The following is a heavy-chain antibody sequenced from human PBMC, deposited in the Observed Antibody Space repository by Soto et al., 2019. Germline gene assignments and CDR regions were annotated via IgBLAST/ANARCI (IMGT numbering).Heavy chain of an antibody. D-gene: IGHD4-17*01. J-gene: IGHJ5*02. V-gene: IGHV4-31*03. Sequence: QVQLQESGPGLVKPSQTVSLTCTVSGGSISSGDYYWNWIRQHPGKGLEWIGYIYYTGTTYYNPSLKSRVTISVDRSKNQCSLKLTSVAATDTAVFYCARQDHDYGDKRGVGWFDRWGQGTLVTVSS. CDR2: IYYTGTT. CDR1: GGSISSGDYY. CDR3: ARQDHDYGDKRGVGWFDR.